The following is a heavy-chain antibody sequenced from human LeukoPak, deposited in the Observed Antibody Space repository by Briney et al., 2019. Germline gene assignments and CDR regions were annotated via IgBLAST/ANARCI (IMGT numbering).Heavy chain of an antibody. CDR3: ARESGSVAGTGTHDY. Sequence: ASVKVSCKASGYTFTGYYMHWMRQAPGRGLEWMGWINPNSGGTNYAQKFQGRVTMTRDTSFSTAYVELSSLSSGDTAVYYCARESGSVAGTGTHDYWGLGTLVTVSS. CDR1: GYTFTGYY. J-gene: IGHJ4*02. CDR2: INPNSGGT. V-gene: IGHV1-2*02. D-gene: IGHD6-19*01.